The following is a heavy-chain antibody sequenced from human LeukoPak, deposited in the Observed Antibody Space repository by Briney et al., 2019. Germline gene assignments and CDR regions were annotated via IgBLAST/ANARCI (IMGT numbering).Heavy chain of an antibody. CDR1: GFTFSSYA. D-gene: IGHD2-21*01. CDR3: VKGVMAGFDY. Sequence: PGGSLRLSCSASGFTFSSYAMHWVRQAPGKGLEYVSAISSNGGSTYYADSVRGRFTISRDNSKNTLYLQMSSLRAEDTAVYYCVKGVMAGFDYWGQGTLVTVSS. CDR2: ISSNGGST. J-gene: IGHJ4*02. V-gene: IGHV3-64D*09.